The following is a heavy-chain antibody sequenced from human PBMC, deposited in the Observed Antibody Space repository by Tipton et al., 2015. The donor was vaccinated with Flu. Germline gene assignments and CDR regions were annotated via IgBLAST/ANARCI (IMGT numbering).Heavy chain of an antibody. CDR2: IYYSGST. Sequence: TLSLTCTVSGGSISSGDYYWSWIRQYPGKGLEWIGNIYYSGSTFYNPSLKSRVTISLDKSTNQFSLRLSSVTAADTAIYYCAIDDFGSSWYGYWGQGSLVTVSS. D-gene: IGHD6-13*01. V-gene: IGHV4-31*03. J-gene: IGHJ4*02. CDR1: GGSISSGDYY. CDR3: AIDDFGSSWYGY.